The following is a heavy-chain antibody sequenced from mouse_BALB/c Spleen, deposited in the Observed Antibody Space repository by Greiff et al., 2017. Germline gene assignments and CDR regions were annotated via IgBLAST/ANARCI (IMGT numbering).Heavy chain of an antibody. V-gene: IGHV1-69*02. CDR1: GYTFTSYW. D-gene: IGHD1-1*01. CDR2: IYPSDSYT. J-gene: IGHJ2*01. CDR3: TREGSSYFDD. Sequence: QVQLQQPGAELVRPGASVKLSCKASGYTFTSYWINWVKQRPGQGLEWIGNIYPSDSYTNYNQKFKDKATLTVDKSSSTAYMQLSSPTSEDSAVYYCTREGSSYFDDWGQGTTLTVSS.